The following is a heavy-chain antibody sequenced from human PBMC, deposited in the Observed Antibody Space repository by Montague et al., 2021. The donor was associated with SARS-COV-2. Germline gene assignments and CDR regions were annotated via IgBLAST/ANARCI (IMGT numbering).Heavy chain of an antibody. V-gene: IGHV1-58*01. Sequence: QSGAEVKKPGESLEISCKASGFTFTRTAVQWVRQARGQRLEWIGWIVGSGNTNYAQKFHERVTITRDMSTTTAYMELSSLRSEDTAVYYCTAAPYEHGNSDINDNWGQGTLVTVSS. J-gene: IGHJ4*02. CDR2: IVGSGNT. CDR1: GFTFTRTA. CDR3: TAAPYEHGNSDINDN. D-gene: IGHD2/OR15-2a*01.